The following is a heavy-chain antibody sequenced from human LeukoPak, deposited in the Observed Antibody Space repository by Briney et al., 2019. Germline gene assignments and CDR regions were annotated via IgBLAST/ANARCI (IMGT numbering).Heavy chain of an antibody. CDR3: AKDVERSGYYLFDY. CDR1: GFTFSNYA. V-gene: IGHV3-23*01. J-gene: IGHJ4*02. CDR2: MSGTSGST. D-gene: IGHD3-22*01. Sequence: GGSLRLSCAAFGFTFSNYAMSWVRQAPGKGLEWVSAMSGTSGSTWYADSVKGRFTISRDNSKNTLYLQMNSLGAEDTAVYYCAKDVERSGYYLFDYWGQGTLVTVSS.